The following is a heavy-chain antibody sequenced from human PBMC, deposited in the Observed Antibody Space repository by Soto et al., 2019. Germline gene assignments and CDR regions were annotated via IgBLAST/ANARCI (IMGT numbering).Heavy chain of an antibody. D-gene: IGHD3-22*01. V-gene: IGHV4-30-4*01. J-gene: IGHJ3*02. CDR2: IYYSGST. CDR3: AREIRITMRGVGKGYAFDI. CDR1: GGSISSGDYY. Sequence: SETLSLTCTVSGGSISSGDYYWSWIRQPPGKGLEWIGYIYYSGSTYYNPSLKSRVTISVDTSKNQFALKLSSVTASDTAVYYCAREIRITMRGVGKGYAFDIWGQGTMVTVSS.